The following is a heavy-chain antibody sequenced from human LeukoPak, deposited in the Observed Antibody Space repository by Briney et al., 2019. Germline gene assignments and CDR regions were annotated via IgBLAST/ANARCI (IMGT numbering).Heavy chain of an antibody. V-gene: IGHV3-23*01. CDR3: ARGWWLQLSLGLDY. CDR1: GFTFSSYA. J-gene: IGHJ4*02. D-gene: IGHD5-24*01. CDR2: ISGRGGST. Sequence: GGSLRLSCAASGFTFSSYAMSWVRQAPGKGLEWVSAISGRGGSTYYADSVKGRFTISRDNSKNTLYLQMNSLRAEDTAVYYCARGWWLQLSLGLDYWGQGTLVTVSS.